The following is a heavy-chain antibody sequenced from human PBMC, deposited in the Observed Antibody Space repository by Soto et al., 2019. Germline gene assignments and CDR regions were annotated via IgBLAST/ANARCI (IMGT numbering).Heavy chain of an antibody. J-gene: IGHJ6*02. V-gene: IGHV4-39*07. CDR2: IYYSGST. D-gene: IGHD3-22*01. CDR1: GGSISSSSYY. CDR3: ARDGIDRDYHKNYYYAMDV. Sequence: SETLSLTCTVSGGSISSSSYYWGWIRQPPGKGLEWIGSIYYSGSTYYNPSLKSRVTISVDTSKNQFSLKLSSVTAADTAVYYCARDGIDRDYHKNYYYAMDVWGQGTTVTVSS.